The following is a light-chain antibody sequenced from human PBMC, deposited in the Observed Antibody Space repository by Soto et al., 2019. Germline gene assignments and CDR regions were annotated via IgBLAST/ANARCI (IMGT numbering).Light chain of an antibody. Sequence: QSVLTQPPSVSGAPGQRVTISCTGSSSNIGAGYVVHWYQQLPGTAPKLLIHGNSNRPSGVPDRFSGSKSGTSASLAITGLQAEDEADYYCQSYDSSLSGSVFGGGTKLTVL. J-gene: IGLJ2*01. CDR1: SSNIGAGYV. CDR3: QSYDSSLSGSV. CDR2: GNS. V-gene: IGLV1-40*01.